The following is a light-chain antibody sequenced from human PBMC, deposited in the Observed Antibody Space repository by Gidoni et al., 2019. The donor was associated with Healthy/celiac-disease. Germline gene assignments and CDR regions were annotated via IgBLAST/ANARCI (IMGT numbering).Light chain of an antibody. CDR2: GAA. J-gene: IGKJ1*01. V-gene: IGKV3-20*01. Sequence: EIVLTQSPGTLSLSPGARATLSCRASQSVSSSYLAWYQQKPSQAPRLLIDGAASRATGIPDRFSGSGAGTDFTLTTSRLEPEDFAVYYCQQYGSSPRTFGQGTKVEIK. CDR1: QSVSSSY. CDR3: QQYGSSPRT.